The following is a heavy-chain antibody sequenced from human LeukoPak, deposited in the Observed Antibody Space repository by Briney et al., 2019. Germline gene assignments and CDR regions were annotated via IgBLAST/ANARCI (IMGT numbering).Heavy chain of an antibody. CDR1: GFTFSSYG. V-gene: IGHV3-33*06. CDR2: IWYDGSNK. J-gene: IGHJ6*03. CDR3: AKDPGDYYMDV. Sequence: PGRSLRLSCAASGFTFSSYGIHWVRQAPGKGLEWVAVIWYDGSNKYYADSVKGRFTISRDNSKNTLYLQMNSLRAEDTAVYYCAKDPGDYYMDVWGKGTTVTVSS.